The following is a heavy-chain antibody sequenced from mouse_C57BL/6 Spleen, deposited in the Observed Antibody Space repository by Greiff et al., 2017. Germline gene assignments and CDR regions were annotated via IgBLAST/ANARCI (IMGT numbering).Heavy chain of an antibody. CDR1: GFSLTSYG. V-gene: IGHV2-5*01. CDR2: IWRGGST. CDR3: ARTNGARYFDV. D-gene: IGHD3-1*01. Sequence: QVQLKESGPGLVQPSQSLSITCTVSGFSLTSYGVHWVRQSPGKGLEWLGVIWRGGSTDYNAAFMSTRRITKNNSTSQVFFKMNSLRADDTAIYYYARTNGARYFDVWGTGTTLTVSS. J-gene: IGHJ1*03.